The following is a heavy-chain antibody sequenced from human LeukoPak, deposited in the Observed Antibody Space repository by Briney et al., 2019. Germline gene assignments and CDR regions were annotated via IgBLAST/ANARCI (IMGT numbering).Heavy chain of an antibody. Sequence: SETLSLTCTVSGYSISSGYYWGWIRQPPGKGLEWIGSIYHSGSTYYNPSLKSRVTISVDTSKNQFSLKLSSVTAADTAVYYCARDEWELLTGYWGQGTLVTVSS. D-gene: IGHD1-26*01. CDR2: IYHSGST. CDR1: GYSISSGYY. CDR3: ARDEWELLTGY. V-gene: IGHV4-38-2*02. J-gene: IGHJ4*02.